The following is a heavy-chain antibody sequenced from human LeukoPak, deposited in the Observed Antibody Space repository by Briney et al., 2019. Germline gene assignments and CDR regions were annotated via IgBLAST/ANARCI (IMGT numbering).Heavy chain of an antibody. CDR2: IYSGGST. CDR1: GFTVSSNY. D-gene: IGHD6-13*01. Sequence: GGSLRLSCAASGFTVSSNYMSWVRQAPGKGLEWVSVIYSGGSTYYADSVKGRFTIPRDNSKNTLYLQMNSLRAEDTAVYYCARVKGGSSWYTAYYMDVWGKGTTVTVSS. CDR3: ARVKGGSSWYTAYYMDV. J-gene: IGHJ6*03. V-gene: IGHV3-53*01.